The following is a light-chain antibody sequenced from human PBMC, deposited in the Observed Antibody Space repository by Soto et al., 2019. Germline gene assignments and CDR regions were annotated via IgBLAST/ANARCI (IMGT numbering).Light chain of an antibody. CDR3: QQRANWPPRT. CDR1: QSVSIN. V-gene: IGKV3-11*01. Sequence: ETVMTQSPTTLSVSPGEGATLSCRASQSVSINLAWYQQKPGQAPRLLIYDASTRATGIPARFSGSGSGTDLNLTISRLESDDFAVYDCQQRANWPPRTFGHGTRLEIK. J-gene: IGKJ5*01. CDR2: DAS.